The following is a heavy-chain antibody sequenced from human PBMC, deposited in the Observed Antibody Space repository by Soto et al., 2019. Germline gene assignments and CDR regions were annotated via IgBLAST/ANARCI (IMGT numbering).Heavy chain of an antibody. CDR3: ASIVVVPAAAVPRGMDV. V-gene: IGHV1-46*03. CDR2: INPSGGST. J-gene: IGHJ6*02. CDR1: GYTFTSYY. D-gene: IGHD2-2*01. Sequence: QVQLVQSGAEVKKPGASVKVSCKASGYTFTSYYMHWVRQAPGQGLEWMGIINPSGGSTSYAQKFQGRVTMTRDTSPSTVDMELSSLGSEDTAVYYCASIVVVPAAAVPRGMDVWGQGTTVTVSS.